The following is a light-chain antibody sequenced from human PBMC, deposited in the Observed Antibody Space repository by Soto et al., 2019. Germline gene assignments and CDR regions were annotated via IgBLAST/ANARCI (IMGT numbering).Light chain of an antibody. Sequence: QSVLTQPPSASGSPGQSVTISCTGTSSDVGGYNFVSWYQQHPGKAPKLMIYEVSKRPSGVPDRFSGSKSGNMASLTVSGLQAEDEADYYCSSHAGSYTWVFGGGTKVTVL. CDR2: EVS. J-gene: IGLJ2*01. CDR1: SSDVGGYNF. V-gene: IGLV2-8*01. CDR3: SSHAGSYTWV.